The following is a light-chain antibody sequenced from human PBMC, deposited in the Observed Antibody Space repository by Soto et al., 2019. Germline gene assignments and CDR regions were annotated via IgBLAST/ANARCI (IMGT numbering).Light chain of an antibody. CDR3: SSYSSTNTLVV. Sequence: QSALTQPASVSGSPGQSITISCTGTSRDVGSYNYVSWYQQHPGKAPKLMIYDVSNRPSGVSNRFSGSKSGNTASLTISGLQAEDEADYYCSSYSSTNTLVVFGGGTKVTVL. CDR2: DVS. V-gene: IGLV2-14*01. CDR1: SRDVGSYNY. J-gene: IGLJ2*01.